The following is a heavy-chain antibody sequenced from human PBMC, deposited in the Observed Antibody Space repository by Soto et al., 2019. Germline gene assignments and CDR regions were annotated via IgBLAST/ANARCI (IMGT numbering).Heavy chain of an antibody. Sequence: PSETLSLTCTVSGGSISSSSYYWGWIRQPPGKGLEWIGSIYYSGSTYYNPSLKSRVTISVDTSKNQFPLKLSSVTAADTAVYYCIAAGPIYYYGMDVWGQGTTVTVSS. CDR2: IYYSGST. V-gene: IGHV4-39*01. J-gene: IGHJ6*02. CDR3: IAAGPIYYYGMDV. CDR1: GGSISSSSYY. D-gene: IGHD6-6*01.